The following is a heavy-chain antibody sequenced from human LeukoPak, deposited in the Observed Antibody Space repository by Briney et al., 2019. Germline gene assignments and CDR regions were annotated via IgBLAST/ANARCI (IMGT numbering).Heavy chain of an antibody. CDR3: ATRVVAGIPYYFDH. V-gene: IGHV1-2*02. Sequence: ASVKVSCKTSGYTFAGYYMHWVRQAPGQGLEWLGWMNPNSGGSNYAQNFQGRVTMTRDTSIGTAYMELSSLRSDDTAVYYCATRVVAGIPYYFDHWGQGTLVTVSS. CDR1: GYTFAGYY. CDR2: MNPNSGGS. J-gene: IGHJ4*02. D-gene: IGHD6-19*01.